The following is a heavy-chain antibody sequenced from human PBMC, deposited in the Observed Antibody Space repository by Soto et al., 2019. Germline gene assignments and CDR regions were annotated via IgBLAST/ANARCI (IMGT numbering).Heavy chain of an antibody. V-gene: IGHV3-30-3*01. Sequence: QVQLVESGGGVVQPGRSLRLSCAASGFTFSSYAMHWVRQAPGKGLEWVAVISYDGSNKYYADSVKGRFTISRDNSKNTLYLQMNSLRAEDTAVYYCAGGGAGTTFYYYSGMDVWGQGTTLTVSS. CDR1: GFTFSSYA. CDR3: AGGGAGTTFYYYSGMDV. D-gene: IGHD1-1*01. J-gene: IGHJ6*02. CDR2: ISYDGSNK.